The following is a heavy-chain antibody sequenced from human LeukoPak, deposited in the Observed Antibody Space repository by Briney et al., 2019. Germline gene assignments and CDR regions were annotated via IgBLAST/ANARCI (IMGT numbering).Heavy chain of an antibody. CDR2: ISYDGSDK. CDR1: GFTFSNYA. V-gene: IGHV3-30*04. J-gene: IGHJ6*03. D-gene: IGHD5-12*01. Sequence: GRSLRLSCAASGFTFSNYAMHWVRQAPGKGLEWVAVISYDGSDKYYADSVKGRFTISRDNSKNTLYLQMNSLRAEDTAVYYCARSLATSYYYMDVWGKGTTVTVS. CDR3: ARSLATSYYYMDV.